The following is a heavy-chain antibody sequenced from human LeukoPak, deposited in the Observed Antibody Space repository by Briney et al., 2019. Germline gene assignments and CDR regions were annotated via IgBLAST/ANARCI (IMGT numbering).Heavy chain of an antibody. CDR1: GGSISSYY. J-gene: IGHJ4*02. CDR3: ARGAPGPHDY. V-gene: IGHV4-59*01. D-gene: IGHD3-16*01. Sequence: SETLSLTCTVSGGSISSYYWSWIRQPPGKGLEWIGYIYYSGSTNYNPSLKSRVTISVDTSQNQFSLKLSSATAADTAVYYCARGAPGPHDYWGQGTLVTVSS. CDR2: IYYSGST.